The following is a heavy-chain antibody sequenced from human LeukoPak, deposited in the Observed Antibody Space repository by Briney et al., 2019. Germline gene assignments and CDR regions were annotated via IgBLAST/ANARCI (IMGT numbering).Heavy chain of an antibody. D-gene: IGHD3-16*01. V-gene: IGHV4-4*07. CDR3: ARGLGGASYYMDV. Sequence: SETLSLTCSVSSGSISSFYWTWVRQSAWKGLEWIGRVDTSGSTHYNPSLKGRATMSLDTSKYQFSLRLTSVTVADTAVYYCARGLGGASYYMDVWGKGTTVTVSS. J-gene: IGHJ6*03. CDR1: SGSISSFY. CDR2: VDTSGST.